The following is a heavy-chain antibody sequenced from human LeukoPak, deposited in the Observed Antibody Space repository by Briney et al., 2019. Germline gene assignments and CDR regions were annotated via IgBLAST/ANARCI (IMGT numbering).Heavy chain of an antibody. CDR3: ARWSAGTLDY. D-gene: IGHD6-13*01. J-gene: IGHJ4*02. V-gene: IGHV4-59*01. CDR2: IYYSGST. Sequence: SETLSLTCTVSGGSISSYYWSWIRQPPGKGLEWIGYIYYSGSTNYNPSLKSRVTISVDTSKNQFSLKLSSVTAADTAVYYCARWSAGTLDYWGQGTLVTVSS. CDR1: GGSISSYY.